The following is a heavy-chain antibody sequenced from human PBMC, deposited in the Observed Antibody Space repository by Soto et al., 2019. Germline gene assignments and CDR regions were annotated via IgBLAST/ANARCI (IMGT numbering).Heavy chain of an antibody. V-gene: IGHV4-30-2*01. D-gene: IGHD6-6*01. CDR3: ARVKQLVPWYFDL. CDR2: IYHGETT. CDR1: GVSVSSGGFR. Sequence: QLQLQESGSGLVKPSQTLSLTCAVSGVSVSSGGFRWSWIRQPPGKALEWIGYIYHGETTYYNPSLKSRVTMSLDKSKNQFSLRLTSVTAADPAVYYCARVKQLVPWYFDLWGRGTVVSFSS. J-gene: IGHJ2*01.